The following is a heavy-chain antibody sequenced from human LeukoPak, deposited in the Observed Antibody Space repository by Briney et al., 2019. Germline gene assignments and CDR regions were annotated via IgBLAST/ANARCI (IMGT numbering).Heavy chain of an antibody. CDR3: ARVERVATIRYYYYMDV. J-gene: IGHJ6*03. V-gene: IGHV3-48*01. CDR2: ISSSSSTI. CDR1: GFTFSSYS. D-gene: IGHD5-12*01. Sequence: GGSLRLSCAASGFTFSSYSMNWVRQAPGKGLEWVSYISSSSSTIYYADSVKGRFTISRDNAKNSLYLQMNSLRAEDTAVYYCARVERVATIRYYYYMDVWGKGTTVTVSS.